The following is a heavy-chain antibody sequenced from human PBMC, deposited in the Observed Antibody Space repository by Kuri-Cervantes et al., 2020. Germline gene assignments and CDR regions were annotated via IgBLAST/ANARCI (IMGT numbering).Heavy chain of an antibody. Sequence: GESLKISCAASGFTFSDHYMDWVRQAPGKGLEWVSGINWNGDSTSYADSVKGRFTISRDNAKNSLYLQMNSLRAEDTALYYCAKVDYYDSSGPQGGAFDIWGQGTMVTVSS. CDR1: GFTFSDHY. J-gene: IGHJ3*02. V-gene: IGHV3-20*04. CDR2: INWNGDST. CDR3: AKVDYYDSSGPQGGAFDI. D-gene: IGHD3-22*01.